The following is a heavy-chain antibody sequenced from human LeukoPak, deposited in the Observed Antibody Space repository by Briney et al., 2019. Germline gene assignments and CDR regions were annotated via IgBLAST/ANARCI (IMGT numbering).Heavy chain of an antibody. CDR1: GGSISSYY. D-gene: IGHD2-8*01. J-gene: IGHJ6*03. CDR2: IYTSGST. CDR3: ARLVYAIRGNYYYYYMDV. Sequence: PSETLSLTCTVSGGSISSYYWSWIRQPAGKGLEWIARIYTSGSTNYNPSLKSRVTMSVDTSKNQFSLKLSSVTAADTAVYYCARLVYAIRGNYYYYYMDVWGKGTTVTVSS. V-gene: IGHV4-4*07.